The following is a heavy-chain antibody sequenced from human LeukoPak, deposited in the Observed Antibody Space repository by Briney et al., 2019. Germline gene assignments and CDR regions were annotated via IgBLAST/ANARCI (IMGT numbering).Heavy chain of an antibody. CDR1: GFTFDDYA. Sequence: GGSLRLSCAASGFTFDDYAMHWVRQAPGKGLEWVSGISWNSGSIGYADSVKGRFTISRDNAKNSLYLQMNSLRAEDTAVYYCVYGDCSSTSCYRWAYWGQGTLVTVSS. V-gene: IGHV3-9*01. CDR3: VYGDCSSTSCYRWAY. J-gene: IGHJ4*02. CDR2: ISWNSGSI. D-gene: IGHD2-2*01.